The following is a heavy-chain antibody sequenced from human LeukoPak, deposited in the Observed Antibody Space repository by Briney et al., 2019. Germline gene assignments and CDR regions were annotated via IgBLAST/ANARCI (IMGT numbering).Heavy chain of an antibody. CDR2: IKSKTDGGTT. CDR3: AAVLANYYYDFDY. D-gene: IGHD3-22*01. V-gene: IGHV3-15*01. Sequence: GGSLRLSCAASGFPFSYTWMTWVSQPPGKGLEWVGRIKSKTDGGTTDYAAPVKGRFTISRDDSKNTLYLQMDSLKTEDTAVYYCAAVLANYYYDFDYWGQGTLVTVSS. CDR1: GFPFSYTW. J-gene: IGHJ4*02.